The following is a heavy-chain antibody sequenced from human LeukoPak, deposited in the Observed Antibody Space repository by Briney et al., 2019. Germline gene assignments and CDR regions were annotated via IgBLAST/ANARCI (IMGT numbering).Heavy chain of an antibody. J-gene: IGHJ5*02. CDR1: GYAFTSSY. CDR2: INPSGGST. V-gene: IGHV1-46*01. CDR3: ARDRAKYCGGDCYSYWFDP. Sequence: ASVNLSCNASGYAFTSSYMHWVRQAPGQGLEWMGIINPSGGSTSYAQKFQGRVTMTRDMSTSTFYMELSSLRSEDTAVYYCARDRAKYCGGDCYSYWFDPWGQGTLVTVSS. D-gene: IGHD2-21*02.